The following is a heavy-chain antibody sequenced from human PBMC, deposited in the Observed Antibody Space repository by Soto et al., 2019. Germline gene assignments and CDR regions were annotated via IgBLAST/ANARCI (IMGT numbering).Heavy chain of an antibody. CDR3: ARADPLGELCGMDV. CDR2: IYHSGGN. V-gene: IGHV4-4*02. D-gene: IGHD3-10*01. J-gene: IGHJ6*02. Sequence: QVQLQESGPGLVKPSGTLSLTCAVSGGSISSSNWWSWVRQPPGQGLEWIGEIYHSGGNNYNPSLKSRVTISVDKSKNQFSLKLSSVTAADTAVYYCARADPLGELCGMDVWGQGTTVTVSS. CDR1: GGSISSSNW.